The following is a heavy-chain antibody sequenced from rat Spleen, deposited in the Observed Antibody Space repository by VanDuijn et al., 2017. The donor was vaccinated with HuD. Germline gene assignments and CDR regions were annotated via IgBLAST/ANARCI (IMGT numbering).Heavy chain of an antibody. Sequence: EVQLVESGGGLVQPGRSLKLSCAASGFTFSSFPMAWVRQAPTKGLEWVATINFDGSSTYYRDSVRGRFSISRDNARSTLYLQMDSLRSEDTATYYCTRCFDLWGQGVMVTVSS. CDR2: INFDGSST. CDR1: GFTFSSFP. J-gene: IGHJ2*01. CDR3: TRCFDL. V-gene: IGHV5-29*01.